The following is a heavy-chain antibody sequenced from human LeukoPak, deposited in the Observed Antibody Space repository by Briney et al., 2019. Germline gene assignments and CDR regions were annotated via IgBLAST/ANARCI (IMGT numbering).Heavy chain of an antibody. CDR1: GGTFSSYA. D-gene: IGHD6-13*01. CDR3: ARGRGLIAAAGIIATGRRGMDV. V-gene: IGHV1-69*04. J-gene: IGHJ6*02. CDR2: IIPILGIA. Sequence: SVKVSCKASGGTFSSYAISWVRQAPGQGLEWMGRIIPILGIANYAQKFQGRVTITADKSTSTAYMELSSLRSEDTAVYYCARGRGLIAAAGIIATGRRGMDVWGQGPRSPSP.